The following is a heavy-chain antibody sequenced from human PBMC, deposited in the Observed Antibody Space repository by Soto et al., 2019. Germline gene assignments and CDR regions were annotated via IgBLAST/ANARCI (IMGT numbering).Heavy chain of an antibody. CDR1: GFSLSTSGVG. CDR3: AHKGDGYRGFKY. Sequence: QITLKESGPTLVKPTQTLTLTCTLSGFSLSTSGVGVGWIRQPPGKALEWLALIYWDDDKRYSPFLKSRLTITMDTSKNQVVLTLTNMDPVDTATYYCAHKGDGYRGFKYWGQGTLVTVSS. J-gene: IGHJ4*02. V-gene: IGHV2-5*02. CDR2: IYWDDDK. D-gene: IGHD5-12*01.